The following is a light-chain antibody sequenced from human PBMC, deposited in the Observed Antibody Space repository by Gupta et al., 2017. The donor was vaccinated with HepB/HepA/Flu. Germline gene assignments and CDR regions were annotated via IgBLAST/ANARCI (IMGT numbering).Light chain of an antibody. V-gene: IGKV4-1*01. J-gene: IGKJ4*01. Sequence: DIVMTQSPDSLTVSLGERATVNCKSSQSVLYSSNNKNFLAWYQQKRGQPPKLLINWASTRESGVPDRFNDSGSGTDFTLTITNLQAEDVAVYYCHQVFASPPTFGGGTKVEIK. CDR3: HQVFASPPT. CDR2: WAS. CDR1: QSVLYSSNNKNF.